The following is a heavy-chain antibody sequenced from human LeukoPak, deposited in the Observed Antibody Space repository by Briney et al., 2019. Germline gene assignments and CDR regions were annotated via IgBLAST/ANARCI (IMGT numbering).Heavy chain of an antibody. V-gene: IGHV3-53*01. D-gene: IGHD6-13*01. CDR1: GFTVSSNY. CDR2: IYSGGST. J-gene: IGHJ4*02. Sequence: GGSLRLSCAAPGFTVSSNYMSWVRQAPGKGLEWVSVIYSGGSTYYADSVKGRFTISRDNSKNTLYLQMNSLRAEDTAVYYCARSSIAAPDNFDYWGQGTLVTVSS. CDR3: ARSSIAAPDNFDY.